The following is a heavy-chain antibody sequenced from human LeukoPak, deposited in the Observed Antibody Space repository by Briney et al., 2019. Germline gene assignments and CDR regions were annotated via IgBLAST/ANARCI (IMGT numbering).Heavy chain of an antibody. CDR2: ISWNSGSI. D-gene: IGHD3-10*01. CDR3: AKDIGALWFGQNYFDY. CDR1: GFTFDDYA. Sequence: ALRLSCAASGFTFDDYAMHWVRQAPGKGLEWVSGISWNSGSIGYADSVKGRFTISRDNAKNSLYLQMNSLRAEDTALYYCAKDIGALWFGQNYFDYWAREPWSPSPQ. V-gene: IGHV3-9*01. J-gene: IGHJ4*02.